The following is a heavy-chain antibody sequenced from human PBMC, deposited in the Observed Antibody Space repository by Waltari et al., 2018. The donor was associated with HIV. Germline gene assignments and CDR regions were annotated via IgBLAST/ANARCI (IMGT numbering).Heavy chain of an antibody. V-gene: IGHV4-30-4*08. Sequence: QVQLQESGPGLVKPSQTLSLTRTVSGGSISSGDYFWNWIRQPPGKGLEWIGYIYYSGSTRYSPSLKSRITISIDRSKNQISLNLNSVTAADTAMYYCTREVKGGGYGDYWGQGTLVTVSS. CDR3: TREVKGGGYGDY. CDR2: IYYSGST. D-gene: IGHD5-18*01. J-gene: IGHJ4*02. CDR1: GGSISSGDYF.